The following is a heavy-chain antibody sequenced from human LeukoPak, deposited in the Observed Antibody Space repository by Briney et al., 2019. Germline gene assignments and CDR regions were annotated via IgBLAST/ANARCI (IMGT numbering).Heavy chain of an antibody. J-gene: IGHJ4*02. CDR2: HSGSGGST. CDR3: AKKHADGY. D-gene: IGHD5-24*01. Sequence: GSLRLACAASGLTFSSYAMSWVRYDPRKGMGWVAAHSGSGGSTYYADSVKGRFTISRDNSKNTLYLQMNSRRVEDTAVYYCAKKHADGYWGQGTLVTVSS. CDR1: GLTFSSYA. V-gene: IGHV3-23*01.